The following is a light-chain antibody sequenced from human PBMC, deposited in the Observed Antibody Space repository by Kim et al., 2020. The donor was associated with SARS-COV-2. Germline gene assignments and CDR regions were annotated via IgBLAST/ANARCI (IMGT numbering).Light chain of an antibody. J-gene: IGLJ3*02. Sequence: GQSVTISFTGTSSNVGSYNLVSCYQQHPGKATNLMIYEVSKRPSGVASCSSGSKSGNTASLTISGLQAEDEADYYCCSYAGSSTWVFGGGTQLTVL. CDR2: EVS. V-gene: IGLV2-23*02. CDR1: SSNVGSYNL. CDR3: CSYAGSSTWV.